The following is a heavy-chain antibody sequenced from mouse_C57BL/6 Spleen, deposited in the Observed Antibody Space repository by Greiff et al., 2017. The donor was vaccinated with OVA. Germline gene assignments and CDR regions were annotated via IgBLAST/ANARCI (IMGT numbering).Heavy chain of an antibody. D-gene: IGHD2-4*01. Sequence: QVQLQQPGAELVKPGASVKLSCKASGYTFTSYWMHWVKQRPGQGLEWIGMIHPNSGSTNYNEKFKSKATLTVDNSSSTAYMQLSSLTSDDSAVYYCARGDYDDPRYAMDYWGQGTSVTVSS. CDR1: GYTFTSYW. J-gene: IGHJ4*01. CDR2: IHPNSGST. V-gene: IGHV1-64*01. CDR3: ARGDYDDPRYAMDY.